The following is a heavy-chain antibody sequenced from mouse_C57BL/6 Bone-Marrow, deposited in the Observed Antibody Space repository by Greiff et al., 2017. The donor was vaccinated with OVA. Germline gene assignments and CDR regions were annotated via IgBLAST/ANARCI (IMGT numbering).Heavy chain of an antibody. D-gene: IGHD3-3*01. CDR1: GFTFTNYY. CDR3: ARYNGRGAVDYFDY. V-gene: IGHV7-3*01. Sequence: EVMLVESGGGLVQPGASLSLSCAASGFTFTNYYMSWVRQPPGKALEWLAFIRNKPNGSTTEYSASVKGRFTISRDNSQSSLYLQMNALRAEDSATVYCARYNGRGAVDYFDYWGQGTALTVSS. J-gene: IGHJ2*01. CDR2: IRNKPNGSTT.